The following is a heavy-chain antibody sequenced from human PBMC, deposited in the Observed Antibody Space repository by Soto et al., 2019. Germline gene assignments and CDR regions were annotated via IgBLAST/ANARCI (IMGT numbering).Heavy chain of an antibody. V-gene: IGHV3-74*01. CDR3: TRGPRPISTGTGAY. J-gene: IGHJ4*02. CDR2: IFNDGSCC. D-gene: IGHD3-10*01. CDR1: GFIFSTFW. Sequence: PGGSLRLSCAASGFIFSTFWMLWVRQSPGKGLEWVSRIFNDGSCCDYADSVRGRFTISRDNVNDTLYLQMNNLRVEDSGLYYCTRGPRPISTGTGAYWGQGTQVTVSS.